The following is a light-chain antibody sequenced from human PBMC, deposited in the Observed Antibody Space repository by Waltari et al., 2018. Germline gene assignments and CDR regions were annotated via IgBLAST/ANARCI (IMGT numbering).Light chain of an antibody. V-gene: IGKV3-20*01. J-gene: IGKJ2*01. CDR2: GAS. Sequence: IVLTQSPGTLSLSPGERATLSCRASQSVSSSYLAWYRQNPGQAPRLLIYGASSRATGLPDRFSGSGSGTHFTLTISRLEPEDFAVYFCQVFGNSPPMYTFGQGTKLEI. CDR3: QVFGNSPPMYT. CDR1: QSVSSSY.